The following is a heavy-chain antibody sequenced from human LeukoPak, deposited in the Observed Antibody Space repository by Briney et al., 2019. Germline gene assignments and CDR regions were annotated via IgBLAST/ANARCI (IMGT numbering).Heavy chain of an antibody. CDR1: GFTFSSYA. D-gene: IGHD3-3*01. CDR3: ALSRGIFGVAYFDY. CDR2: ISGSGGST. Sequence: GGSLRLSCAASGFTFSSYAMSWVRQAPGKGLEWVSAISGSGGSTYYADSVKGRFTISRDNSKNTLYLQMNSLRAEDTAAYYCALSRGIFGVAYFDYWGQGTLVTVSS. V-gene: IGHV3-23*01. J-gene: IGHJ4*02.